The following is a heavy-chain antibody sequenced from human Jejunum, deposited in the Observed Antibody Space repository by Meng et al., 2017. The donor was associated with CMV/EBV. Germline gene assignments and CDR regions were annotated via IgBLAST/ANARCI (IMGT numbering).Heavy chain of an antibody. D-gene: IGHD5-18*01. J-gene: IGHJ4*02. Sequence: GVYAMAWAPPAPGKAPAWVGFIRAKAYGGTTEYATSVKGRFTISRDDSEGFVYLQMNSLKTEDTARYYCTRELRRDPRWLRALACWGRGTLVTVSS. CDR1: GVYA. CDR2: IRAKAYGGTT. V-gene: IGHV3-49*04. CDR3: TRELRRDPRWLRALAC.